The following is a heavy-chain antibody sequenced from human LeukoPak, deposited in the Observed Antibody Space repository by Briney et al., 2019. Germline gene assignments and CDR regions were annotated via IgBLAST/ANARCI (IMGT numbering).Heavy chain of an antibody. J-gene: IGHJ4*02. V-gene: IGHV1-18*01. D-gene: IGHD2-2*01. CDR3: ARDCSSTSCYVGFDY. CDR1: GYTFTSYG. Sequence: ASVKVSCKASGYTFTSYGISWVRQAPGQGLEWMGWISAYNGNTNYAQKLHGRVTMTTDTSTSTAYMELRSLRSDDTAVYYCARDCSSTSCYVGFDYWGQGTLVTVSS. CDR2: ISAYNGNT.